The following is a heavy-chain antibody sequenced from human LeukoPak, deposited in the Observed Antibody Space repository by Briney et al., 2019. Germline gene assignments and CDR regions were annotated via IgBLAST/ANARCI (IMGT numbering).Heavy chain of an antibody. V-gene: IGHV1-46*01. CDR2: ITPTGRST. J-gene: IGHJ3*02. Sequence: XWVRXXXGQGLEGMAIITPTGRSTRYAQHFQGRLTITTDPSTSTVYMELSSLRSEDTAVYYCARVLYYDSHDAFDIWGQGTMVTVSS. D-gene: IGHD3-22*01. CDR3: ARVLYYDSHDAFDI.